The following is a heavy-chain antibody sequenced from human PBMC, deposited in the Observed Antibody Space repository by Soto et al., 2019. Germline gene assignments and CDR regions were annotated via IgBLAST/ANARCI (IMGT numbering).Heavy chain of an antibody. CDR2: INPNSGGT. V-gene: IGHV1-2*04. D-gene: IGHD2-15*01. CDR1: GYTFTGYY. CDR3: ARTPRCSGGRCYFRWGPHYGMDV. J-gene: IGHJ6*02. Sequence: QVQLVQSGAEVKKPGASVKVSCKASGYTFTGYYMHWVRQAPGQGLEWMGWINPNSGGTNYAQKFQGWVTMTRDTSISTAYMELSRLRSDDTAVYYCARTPRCSGGRCYFRWGPHYGMDVWGQGTTVNVSS.